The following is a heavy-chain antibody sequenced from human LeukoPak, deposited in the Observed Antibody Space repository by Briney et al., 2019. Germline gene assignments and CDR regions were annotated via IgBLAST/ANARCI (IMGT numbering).Heavy chain of an antibody. CDR3: ARDLPYDYVWGSYRYGDAFDI. D-gene: IGHD3-16*02. CDR2: ISSSSSYI. V-gene: IGHV3-21*01. Sequence: GGSLRLSCAASGFTFSSYSMNWVRLAPGKGLEWVSSISSSSSYIYYADSVKGRFTISRDNAKNSLYLQMNSLRAEDTAVYYCARDLPYDYVWGSYRYGDAFDIWGQGTMVTVSS. J-gene: IGHJ3*02. CDR1: GFTFSSYS.